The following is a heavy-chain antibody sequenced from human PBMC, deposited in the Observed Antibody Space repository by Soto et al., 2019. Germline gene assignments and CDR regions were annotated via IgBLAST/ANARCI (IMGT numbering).Heavy chain of an antibody. J-gene: IGHJ6*02. CDR3: AREEVAAAGPYYYGMDV. D-gene: IGHD6-13*01. CDR1: GFTFSSYG. CDR2: IWYDGSNK. Sequence: QVQLVESGGGVVQPGRSLRLSCAASGFTFSSYGMHWVRQAPGKGLEWVAVIWYDGSNKYYADSVKGRFTISRDNSKNTLYLQMNSVRAEDTAVYYCAREEVAAAGPYYYGMDVWGQGTTVTVSS. V-gene: IGHV3-33*01.